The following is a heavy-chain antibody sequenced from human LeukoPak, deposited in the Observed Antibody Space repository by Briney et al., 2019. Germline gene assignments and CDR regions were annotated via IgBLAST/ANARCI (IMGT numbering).Heavy chain of an antibody. Sequence: ASVTVSCKASGYTFTGYYMHWVRQAPGQGLEWMGWINPNSGGTNYAQKFQGRVTMTGDTSISTAYMELSRLRSDDTAVYYCARDNEITRSIVVGGRGFDYWGQGTLVTVSS. D-gene: IGHD3-22*01. J-gene: IGHJ4*02. CDR1: GYTFTGYY. CDR3: ARDNEITRSIVVGGRGFDY. V-gene: IGHV1-2*02. CDR2: INPNSGGT.